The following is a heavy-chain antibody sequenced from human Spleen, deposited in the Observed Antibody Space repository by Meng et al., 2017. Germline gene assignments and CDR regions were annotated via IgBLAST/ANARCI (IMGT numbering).Heavy chain of an antibody. CDR2: IYYSGST. D-gene: IGHD3-22*01. J-gene: IGHJ4*02. V-gene: IGHV4-31*01. CDR3: ARVWTTASSGYYHRYFDY. Sequence: QVRLQESGPGLVKPSQTLSPTCTVSGGSISSGGYYWSWIRQHPGKGLEWIGYIYYSGSTYYNPSLKSLVTISVDTSKNQFSLKLSSVTAADTAVYYCARVWTTASSGYYHRYFDYWGQGTLVTVSS. CDR1: GGSISSGGYY.